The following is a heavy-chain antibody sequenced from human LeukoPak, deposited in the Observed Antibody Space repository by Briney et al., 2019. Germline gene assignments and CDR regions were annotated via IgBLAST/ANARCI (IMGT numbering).Heavy chain of an antibody. J-gene: IGHJ3*02. CDR1: GYTFTSYG. Sequence: ASVKVSCKASGYTFTSYGISWVRQAPGQGLEWMGWISAYNGNTNYAQKLQGRVTMTTDTSTSTAYMELRSLRSDDTAVYYCARPLIPIVVVPAANWGAFDIWGQGTMVTVSS. CDR2: ISAYNGNT. D-gene: IGHD2-2*01. CDR3: ARPLIPIVVVPAANWGAFDI. V-gene: IGHV1-18*01.